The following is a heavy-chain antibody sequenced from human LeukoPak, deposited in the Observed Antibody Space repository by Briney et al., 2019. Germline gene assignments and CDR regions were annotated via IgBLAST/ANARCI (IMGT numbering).Heavy chain of an antibody. CDR2: ISGSGGST. CDR1: GFTFSSYA. V-gene: IGHV3-23*01. J-gene: IGHJ4*02. D-gene: IGHD3-10*01. Sequence: PGGSLRLSCAASGFTFSSYAMSWVRQAPGKGLEWVSAISGSGGSTYYADSVKGRFTISRDNSKNTLYLQMNSQRAEDTAVYYCAKGGVLWFGESRFDYWGQGTLVTVSS. CDR3: AKGGVLWFGESRFDY.